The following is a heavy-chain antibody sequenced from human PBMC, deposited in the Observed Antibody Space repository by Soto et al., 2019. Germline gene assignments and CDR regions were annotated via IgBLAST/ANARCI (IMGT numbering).Heavy chain of an antibody. CDR1: GGSISSGGYY. CDR2: IYYSGST. Sequence: TSETLSLTCTVSGGSISSGGYYWSWIRQHPGKGLEWIGYIYYSGSTYYNPSLKSRVTISVDTSKNQFSLKLSSVTAADTAVYYCARVQLERYFDYWGQGTLVTVS. J-gene: IGHJ4*02. D-gene: IGHD1-1*01. V-gene: IGHV4-31*03. CDR3: ARVQLERYFDY.